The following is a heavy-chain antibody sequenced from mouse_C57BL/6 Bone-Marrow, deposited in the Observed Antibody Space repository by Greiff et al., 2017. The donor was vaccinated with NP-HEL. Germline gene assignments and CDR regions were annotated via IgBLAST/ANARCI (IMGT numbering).Heavy chain of an antibody. Sequence: DVMLVESGGGLVQPKGSLKLSCAASGFSFNTYAMNWVRQAPGKGLEWVARIRSKSNNYATYYADSVKDRFTISRDDSESMLYLQMNNLKTEDTAMYYCVRQKGTRAYYYAMDYWGQGTSVTVSS. CDR1: GFSFNTYA. V-gene: IGHV10-1*01. CDR3: VRQKGTRAYYYAMDY. D-gene: IGHD3-1*01. J-gene: IGHJ4*01. CDR2: IRSKSNNYAT.